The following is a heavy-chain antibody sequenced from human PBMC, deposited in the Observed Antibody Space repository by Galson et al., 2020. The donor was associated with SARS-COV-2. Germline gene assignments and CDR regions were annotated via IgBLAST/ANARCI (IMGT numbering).Heavy chain of an antibody. D-gene: IGHD3-9*01. J-gene: IGHJ4*02. Sequence: GGSLRLSCAASGFTFSSYGMHWVRQAPGKGLEWVAVISYDGSNNYYADSVKGRFTISRDHSKNTLYLQMNSLRAEDTAVYYCAKGSYYDILTGDYGIDYWGQGTLVTVSS. CDR1: GFTFSSYG. CDR3: AKGSYYDILTGDYGIDY. CDR2: ISYDGSNN. V-gene: IGHV3-30*18.